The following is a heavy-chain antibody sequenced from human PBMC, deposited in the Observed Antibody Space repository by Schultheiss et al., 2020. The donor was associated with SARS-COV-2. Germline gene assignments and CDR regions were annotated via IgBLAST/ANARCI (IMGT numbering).Heavy chain of an antibody. CDR1: GGSFSGYY. Sequence: SETLSLTCAVYGGSFSGYYWSWIRQPAGKGLEWIGRIYTSGSTNYNPSLKSRVTMSVDTSKNQFSLKLSSVTAADTAVYYCARDYEFYYGSGSYGTYYYGMDVWGQGTTVTVSS. V-gene: IGHV4-4*07. J-gene: IGHJ6*02. CDR2: IYTSGST. CDR3: ARDYEFYYGSGSYGTYYYGMDV. D-gene: IGHD3-10*01.